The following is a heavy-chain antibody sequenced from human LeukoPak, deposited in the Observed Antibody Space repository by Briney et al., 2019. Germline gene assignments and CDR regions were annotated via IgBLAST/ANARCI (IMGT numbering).Heavy chain of an antibody. CDR1: GFTFSGYP. CDR2: ISYDGSNK. J-gene: IGHJ3*02. D-gene: IGHD5-24*01. V-gene: IGHV3-30-3*02. CDR3: AKADAGKTDAFDI. Sequence: PGKSLRLSCAASGFTFSGYPIHWVRQAPGKGLEWVAVISYDGSNKYYADSVKGRFTISRDNSKNTLYLQMNSLRAEDTAVYYCAKADAGKTDAFDIWGQGTMVTVSS.